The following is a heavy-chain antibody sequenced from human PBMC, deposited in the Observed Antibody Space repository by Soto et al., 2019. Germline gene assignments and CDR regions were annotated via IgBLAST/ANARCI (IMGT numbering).Heavy chain of an antibody. CDR3: ACRDGYNWWFDP. CDR1: GGSISSGGYY. Sequence: PSETLSLTCTVSGGSISSGGYYWSWIRQHPGKGLEWIGYIYYSGSTYYNPSLKSRVTISVDTSKNQFSLKLSSVTAADTAVYYCACRDGYNWWFDPWGQGTLVTVSS. J-gene: IGHJ5*02. CDR2: IYYSGST. D-gene: IGHD5-12*01. V-gene: IGHV4-31*03.